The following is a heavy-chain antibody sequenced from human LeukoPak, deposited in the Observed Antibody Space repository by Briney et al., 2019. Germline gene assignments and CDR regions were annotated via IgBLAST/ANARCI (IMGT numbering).Heavy chain of an antibody. D-gene: IGHD6-13*01. Sequence: PSETLSLTCAVYGGSFSGHYWSWIRQPPGKGLEWIGEINHSGSTNYNPSLKSRVTISVDTSKNQFSLKLSSVTAADTAVYYCARVSIIAAAGTVYYFDYWGQGTLVTVSS. CDR3: ARVSIIAAAGTVYYFDY. J-gene: IGHJ4*02. CDR1: GGSFSGHY. CDR2: INHSGST. V-gene: IGHV4-34*01.